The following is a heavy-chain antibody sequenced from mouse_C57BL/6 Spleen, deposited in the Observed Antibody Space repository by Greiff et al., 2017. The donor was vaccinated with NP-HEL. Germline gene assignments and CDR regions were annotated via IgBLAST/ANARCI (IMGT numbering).Heavy chain of an antibody. J-gene: IGHJ2*01. CDR2: IYPGSGST. CDR3: ASGGYDYDND. Sequence: QVQLQQPGAELVKPGASVKMSCKASGYTFTSYWITWVKQRPGQGLEWIGDIYPGSGSTNYNEKFKSKATLTVDTPSSTAYMQLSSLTSEDSAVYYCASGGYDYDNDWGQGTTLTVSS. V-gene: IGHV1-55*01. D-gene: IGHD2-4*01. CDR1: GYTFTSYW.